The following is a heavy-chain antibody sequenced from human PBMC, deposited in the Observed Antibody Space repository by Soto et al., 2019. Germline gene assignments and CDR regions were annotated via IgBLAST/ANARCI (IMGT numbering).Heavy chain of an antibody. D-gene: IGHD3-16*01. V-gene: IGHV1-18*01. CDR2: SKAYNGNT. CDR3: ARGGTPIDY. J-gene: IGHJ4*02. Sequence: QVQLVQSGAEVKKPGASVKVSCKASGYTFTNFGISWGRQAPGQGLEWMGWSKAYNGNTNYAQNFEGRVTMTTDTSTSTAYMELRSLRSDDTSVYYCARGGTPIDYWVQGTLVTVSS. CDR1: GYTFTNFG.